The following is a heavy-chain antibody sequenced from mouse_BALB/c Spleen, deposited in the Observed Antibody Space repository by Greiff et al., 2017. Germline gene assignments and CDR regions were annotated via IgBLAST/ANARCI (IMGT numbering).Heavy chain of an antibody. J-gene: IGHJ4*01. CDR3: ARGYEDYAMDY. D-gene: IGHD2-14*01. CDR2: IDPSDSYT. Sequence: VQLQQSGAELVKPGASVKLSCKASGYTFTSYWMHWVKQRPGQGLEWIGEIDPSDSYTNYNQKFKGKATLTVDKSSSTAYMQLSSLTSEDSAVYYCARGYEDYAMDYWGQGTSVTVSS. CDR1: GYTFTSYW. V-gene: IGHV1-69*02.